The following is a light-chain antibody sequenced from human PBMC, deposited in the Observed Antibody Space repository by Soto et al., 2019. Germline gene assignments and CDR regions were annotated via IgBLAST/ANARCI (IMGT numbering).Light chain of an antibody. Sequence: DIQMTQSPSSLSASMGDRVTITCRASQSISRSLNWYRQKPGKAPKLLIYAASGLQSGVPSRFSGSGSGTDFTLTISSLQPEDFATYYCQQSYSTFPTFGQGTKLEI. CDR3: QQSYSTFPT. V-gene: IGKV1-39*01. J-gene: IGKJ2*01. CDR2: AAS. CDR1: QSISRS.